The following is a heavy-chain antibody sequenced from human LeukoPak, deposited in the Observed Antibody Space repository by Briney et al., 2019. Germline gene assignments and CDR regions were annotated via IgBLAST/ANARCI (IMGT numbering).Heavy chain of an antibody. CDR3: ARGPSGASGHDY. CDR1: GVSISSYY. Sequence: SETLSLTCTVSGVSISSYYWSWLRQPAGKGLEWIGRIYTSGNTNYNPSLKSRVTMSVDTSKNQFSLKVSSVTAADTAVYYCARGPSGASGHDYWGQGTLVTVSS. D-gene: IGHD3-10*01. J-gene: IGHJ4*02. CDR2: IYTSGNT. V-gene: IGHV4-4*07.